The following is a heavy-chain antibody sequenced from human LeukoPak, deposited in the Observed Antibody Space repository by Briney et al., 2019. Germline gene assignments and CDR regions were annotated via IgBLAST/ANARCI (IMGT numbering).Heavy chain of an antibody. J-gene: IGHJ6*02. Sequence: ASVKVSCKASGYTFTSYGISWVRQAPGQGLEWMGWISTYNGNTNYAQKFQGRVTMTTDTSTSAAYMELRSLRSDGTAVYYCARDPDCSGGRCYSWGNGMDVWGQGTTVTVSS. D-gene: IGHD2-15*01. V-gene: IGHV1-18*01. CDR2: ISTYNGNT. CDR3: ARDPDCSGGRCYSWGNGMDV. CDR1: GYTFTSYG.